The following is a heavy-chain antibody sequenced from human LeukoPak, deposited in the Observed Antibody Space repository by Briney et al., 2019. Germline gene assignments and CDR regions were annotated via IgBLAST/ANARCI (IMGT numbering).Heavy chain of an antibody. CDR3: AGGDNSMNWFDP. Sequence: SETLSLTCTVSGGSISSYYWSWIRQPPGKGLEWIGYIYYSGSTNYNPSLKSRVTISVDTSKNQFSLKLSSVTAADTAVHYCAGGDNSMNWFDPWGQGTLVTVSS. CDR2: IYYSGST. D-gene: IGHD4-23*01. V-gene: IGHV4-59*01. J-gene: IGHJ5*02. CDR1: GGSISSYY.